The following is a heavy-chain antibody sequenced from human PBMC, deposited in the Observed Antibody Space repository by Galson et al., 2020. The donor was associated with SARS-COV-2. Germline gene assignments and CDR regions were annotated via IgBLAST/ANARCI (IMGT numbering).Heavy chain of an antibody. CDR3: SGGIYGDGPYYDYYGMDV. V-gene: IGHV1-2*02. J-gene: IGHJ6*02. D-gene: IGHD4-17*01. Sequence: ASVKVSCKASGYRFTGYYLYWLRHAPGQGLESMGGNNPSTGGASYAQNFQDRVRMASDMSISTAQMELRRLRSDDTAVYYCSGGIYGDGPYYDYYGMDVWGQGTTVTVSS. CDR1: GYRFTGYY. CDR2: NNPSTGGA.